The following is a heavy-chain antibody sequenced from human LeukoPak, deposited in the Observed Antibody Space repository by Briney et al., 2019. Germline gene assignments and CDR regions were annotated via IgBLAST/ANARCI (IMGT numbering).Heavy chain of an antibody. D-gene: IGHD2-8*01. J-gene: IGHJ4*02. CDR1: GFTFSSYR. CDR2: IKQDGGEK. V-gene: IGHV3-7*03. Sequence: GGSLRLSCAASGFTFSSYRMSWVRQAPGKGLEWVANIKQDGGEKYYVDSVEGRFTISRDNAKNSLYLQMNSLRAEDTAVYYCAKDRSCTNNICHGDFDYWGQGTLVTVSS. CDR3: AKDRSCTNNICHGDFDY.